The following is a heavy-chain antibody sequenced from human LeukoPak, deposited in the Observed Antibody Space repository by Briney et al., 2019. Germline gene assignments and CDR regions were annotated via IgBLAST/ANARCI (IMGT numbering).Heavy chain of an antibody. V-gene: IGHV4-59*01. CDR1: GGSISSYY. CDR2: IYYSGST. D-gene: IGHD6-19*01. J-gene: IGHJ4*02. Sequence: SETLSLTCTVSGGSISSYYWSWIRQPPGKGLEGIGYIYYSGSTNYNPALKSRVTISVDTSKNQFSLKLSSVTAPDTAVYYCARARRVRAVAGLFDYWGQGTLVTVSS. CDR3: ARARRVRAVAGLFDY.